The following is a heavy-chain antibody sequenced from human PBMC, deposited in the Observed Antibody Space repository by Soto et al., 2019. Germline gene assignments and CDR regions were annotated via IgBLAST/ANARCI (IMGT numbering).Heavy chain of an antibody. J-gene: IGHJ4*02. CDR1: GIICSSAW. V-gene: IGHV3-15*01. Sequence: EVQLVESGGGLVKPGGSLRLSCAASGIICSSAWMAWVRHAPGKGLEWVGRIKSNTDGGTTEYAVPVKGRFTISRDDSKNTLYLQMNTLTTEDTAVYYCTTAGSPSTRDYWGQGTLVTVSS. CDR3: TTAGSPSTRDY. CDR2: IKSNTDGGTT. D-gene: IGHD6-13*01.